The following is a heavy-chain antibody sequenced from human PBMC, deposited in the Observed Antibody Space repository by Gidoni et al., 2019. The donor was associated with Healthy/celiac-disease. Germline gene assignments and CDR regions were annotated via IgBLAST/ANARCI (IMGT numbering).Heavy chain of an antibody. CDR1: GGSFSGYY. CDR3: ARGRDYYDSTAAFDI. D-gene: IGHD3-22*01. Sequence: QVQLQQWGAGLLKPSETLSLTCAVYGGSFSGYYWSWIRQPPGKGLEWIGEINHSGSTNYNPSLKSRVTISVDTSKNQFSLKLSSVTAADTAVYYCARGRDYYDSTAAFDIWGQGTMVTVSS. J-gene: IGHJ3*02. V-gene: IGHV4-34*01. CDR2: INHSGST.